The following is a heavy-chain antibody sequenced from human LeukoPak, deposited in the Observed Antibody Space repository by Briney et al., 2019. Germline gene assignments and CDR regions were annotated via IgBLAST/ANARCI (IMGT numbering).Heavy chain of an antibody. CDR1: GGSISSYY. Sequence: SETLSLTCTVSGGSISSYYWSWIRQPPGKGLEWIGYIYYSGSTNYNPSLKSRVTISVDTSKNQFSLKLSSVTAADTAVYYCASLDLRYDAFDIWGQGTMVTASS. V-gene: IGHV4-59*01. D-gene: IGHD4-17*01. CDR2: IYYSGST. J-gene: IGHJ3*02. CDR3: ASLDLRYDAFDI.